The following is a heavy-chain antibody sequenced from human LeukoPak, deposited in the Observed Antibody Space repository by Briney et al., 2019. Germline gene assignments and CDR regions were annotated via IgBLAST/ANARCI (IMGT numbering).Heavy chain of an antibody. CDR3: AKDVEGYSGSSYYYYGMDV. CDR2: ISGSGGST. Sequence: GGSLRLSCAASGFTFSSYAMSWVRQAPGKGLEWVSTISGSGGSTYYAYSVKGRFTISRDNSKNTLYLQMNSLRAEDTAVYYCAKDVEGYSGSSYYYYGMDVWGQGTTVTVSS. D-gene: IGHD1-26*01. CDR1: GFTFSSYA. V-gene: IGHV3-23*01. J-gene: IGHJ6*02.